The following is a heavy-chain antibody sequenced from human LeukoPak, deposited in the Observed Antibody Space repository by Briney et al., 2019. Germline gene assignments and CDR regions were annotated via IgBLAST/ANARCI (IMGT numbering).Heavy chain of an antibody. V-gene: IGHV3-43*01. Sequence: GGSLRLSCETSGFRFDDYTMHWVRQGPGKGLEWVSLISWEGGTIHYVDSVKGRFTISRDNSKSSLYLQMNSLRAEDTALYYCAKDKGSSSGFDYWGQGTLVTVSS. J-gene: IGHJ4*02. CDR1: GFRFDDYT. D-gene: IGHD6-6*01. CDR3: AKDKGSSSGFDY. CDR2: ISWEGGTI.